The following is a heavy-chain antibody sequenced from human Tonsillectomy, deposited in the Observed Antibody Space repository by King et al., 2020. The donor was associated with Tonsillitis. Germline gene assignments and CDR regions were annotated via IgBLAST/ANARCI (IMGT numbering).Heavy chain of an antibody. Sequence: VQLVESGGGLVQPGGSLRLSCVASGFTFSRYEMNWVRQAPGKGLEWVSYISSSGSIIQYADSVKGRFTLSRDNAKNSLYLQMNSLRAEDTAVYYCARYYVSGSYLDYWGKGTLVTVSS. J-gene: IGHJ4*02. CDR3: ARYYVSGSYLDY. CDR1: GFTFSRYE. D-gene: IGHD3-10*01. CDR2: ISSSGSII. V-gene: IGHV3-48*03.